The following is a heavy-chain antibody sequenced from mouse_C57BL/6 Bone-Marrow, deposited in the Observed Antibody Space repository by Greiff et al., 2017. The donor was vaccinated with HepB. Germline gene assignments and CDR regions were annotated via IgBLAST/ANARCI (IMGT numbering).Heavy chain of an antibody. CDR1: CYAFSSSW. V-gene: IGHV1-82*01. CDR2: IYPGDGDT. J-gene: IGHJ2*01. CDR3: EVYGNYDY. Sequence: QVQLQQSGPELVKPGASVKISCKASCYAFSSSWMNWVKQRPGKGLEWIGRIYPGDGDTNYNGKFKGKATLTADKSSSTAYMQLSSLTSEDSAVYFCEVYGNYDYWGQGTTLTVSS. D-gene: IGHD2-1*01.